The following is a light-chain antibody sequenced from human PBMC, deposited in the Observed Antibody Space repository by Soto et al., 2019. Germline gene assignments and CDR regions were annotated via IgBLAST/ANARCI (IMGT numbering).Light chain of an antibody. V-gene: IGKV3-20*01. CDR1: QSVSSNY. CDR3: QQYGSSPRT. J-gene: IGKJ4*01. Sequence: EIVLTQSPGTLSLSPGERATLSCRASQSVSSNYLAWFQQKPGQAPRFVIYGASSTATGIPDRFSGSGSGTDFTLTISRLQAEDFAVYYCQQYGSSPRTFGEGTKVEIK. CDR2: GAS.